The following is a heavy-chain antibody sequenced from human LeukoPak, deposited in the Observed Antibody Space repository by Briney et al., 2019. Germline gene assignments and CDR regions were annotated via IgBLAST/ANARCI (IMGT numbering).Heavy chain of an antibody. Sequence: PGGSLRLSCAASGFTVRSNYMSWVRQAPGKGLEWVSVIYSGGKTYYADSVKGRFTISRDNSKNTLYLQMNSLRAEDTAVYYCARDGGSGNPRFDSWGQGTLVTVSS. V-gene: IGHV3-53*01. CDR1: GFTVRSNY. CDR2: IYSGGKT. J-gene: IGHJ4*02. CDR3: ARDGGSGNPRFDS. D-gene: IGHD3-10*01.